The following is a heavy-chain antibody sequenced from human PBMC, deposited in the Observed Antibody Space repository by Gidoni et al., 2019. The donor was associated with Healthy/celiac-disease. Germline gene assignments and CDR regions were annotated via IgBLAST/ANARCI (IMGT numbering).Heavy chain of an antibody. CDR2: ISGSGGRK. CDR1: GFTFSSYA. J-gene: IGHJ5*02. D-gene: IGHD6-19*01. V-gene: IGHV3-23*01. Sequence: EVQLLESGGGLVQPGGSLRLSCAASGFTFSSYAMSWVRQAPGKGLEWVSAISGSGGRKYYADSVKGRFTISRDNSKNTLYLQMNSLRAEDTAVYYCAKDSSGWYGGGWFDPWGQGTLVTVSS. CDR3: AKDSSGWYGGGWFDP.